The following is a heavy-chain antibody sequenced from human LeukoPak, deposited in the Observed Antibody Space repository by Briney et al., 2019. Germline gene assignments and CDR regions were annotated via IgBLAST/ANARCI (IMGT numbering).Heavy chain of an antibody. CDR2: IIPMINTP. V-gene: IGHV1-69*13. D-gene: IGHD4-17*01. J-gene: IGHJ4*02. CDR1: AGTFRSYA. CDR3: AIFQGTYGDNENDY. Sequence: SVKVSCKASAGTFRSYAITWVRQTPGKGLEWMGGIIPMINTPKYAQKFQGRVSITADESTSTGYMEVSSLRSEDTAVYYCAIFQGTYGDNENDYWGQGTLVTVPS.